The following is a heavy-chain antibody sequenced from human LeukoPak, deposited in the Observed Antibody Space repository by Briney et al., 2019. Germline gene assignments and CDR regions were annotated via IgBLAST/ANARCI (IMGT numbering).Heavy chain of an antibody. D-gene: IGHD3-22*01. Sequence: AASVKVSCKASGYTFSSYSMHWVRQAPGQGLEWMGIINPSGGSTSYAQKFQGRVTMTRDTSTSTVYVELSSLRSEDTAVYYCAREFYYESSAYGFEYWGQGTPVTVSS. CDR3: AREFYYESSAYGFEY. CDR2: INPSGGST. J-gene: IGHJ4*02. V-gene: IGHV1-46*01. CDR1: GYTFSSYS.